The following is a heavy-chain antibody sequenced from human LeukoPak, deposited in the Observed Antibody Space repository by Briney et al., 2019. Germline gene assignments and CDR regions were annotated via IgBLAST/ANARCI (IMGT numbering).Heavy chain of an antibody. D-gene: IGHD4-17*01. Sequence: ASVKVSCKASGYTFTSYYMHWVRQAPGQGLEWMGWINPNSGGTNYAQKFQGRVTMTRDTSISTAYMELSRLRSDDTAVYYCARSDYGDYVVHYWGQGTLVTVSS. V-gene: IGHV1-2*02. J-gene: IGHJ4*02. CDR3: ARSDYGDYVVHY. CDR1: GYTFTSYY. CDR2: INPNSGGT.